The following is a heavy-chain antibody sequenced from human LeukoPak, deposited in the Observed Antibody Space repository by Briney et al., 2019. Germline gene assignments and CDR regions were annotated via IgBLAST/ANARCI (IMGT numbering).Heavy chain of an antibody. CDR1: GGTFSSYA. D-gene: IGHD2-2*01. J-gene: IGHJ6*03. V-gene: IGHV1-69*06. CDR3: ARSSTTDPRADYYYYMDV. Sequence: ASVKVSCKASGGTFSSYAISWVRQAPGQGLEWMGRIIPIFGTANYAQKFQGRVTITADKSTSTAYMELSSPRSEDTAVYYCARSSTTDPRADYYYYMDVWGKGTTVTVSS. CDR2: IIPIFGTA.